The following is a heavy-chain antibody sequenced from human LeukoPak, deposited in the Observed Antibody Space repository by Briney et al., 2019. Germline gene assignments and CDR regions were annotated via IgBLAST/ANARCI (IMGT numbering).Heavy chain of an antibody. Sequence: ETLSLTCTVSGGSISSYYWSWIRQPAGKGLKWIGRIYTSGSTNYNPSLKSRVTMSVDTSKNQFSLKLSSVTAADTAVYYCARAPGYFDPWGQGTLVTVSS. D-gene: IGHD6-13*01. CDR1: GGSISSYY. CDR3: ARAPGYFDP. CDR2: IYTSGST. V-gene: IGHV4-4*07. J-gene: IGHJ5*02.